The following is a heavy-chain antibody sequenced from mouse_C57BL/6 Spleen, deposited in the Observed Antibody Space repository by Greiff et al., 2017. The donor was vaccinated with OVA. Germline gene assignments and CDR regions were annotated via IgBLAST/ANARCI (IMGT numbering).Heavy chain of an antibody. CDR3: ASDGDDGYYRLAY. D-gene: IGHD2-3*01. J-gene: IGHJ3*01. Sequence: QVTLKESGPGLVAPSQSLSITCTVSGFSLTSYGVDWVRQSPGKGLEWLGVIWGVGSTNYNSALKSRLSISKDNSKSQVFLKMNSLQTDDTAMYYCASDGDDGYYRLAYWGQGTLVTVSA. CDR1: GFSLTSYG. CDR2: IWGVGST. V-gene: IGHV2-6*01.